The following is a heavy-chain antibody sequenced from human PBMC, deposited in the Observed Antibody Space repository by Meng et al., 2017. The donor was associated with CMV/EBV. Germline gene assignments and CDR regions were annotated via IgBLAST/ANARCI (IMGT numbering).Heavy chain of an antibody. D-gene: IGHD3-22*01. CDR2: IYYRGTT. Sequence: RQESGPGLVKPPQTLSLTCRVSGGSISRGDYYWSWLRQPPGKGLEWIGYIYYRGTTYYNPSLESRVTISVDTSKNQFSLNLSSVTAADTAVYYCARLSGSGTTSTGYHYAFDSWGQGTLVTVS. J-gene: IGHJ4*02. V-gene: IGHV4-30-4*08. CDR1: GGSISRGDYY. CDR3: ARLSGSGTTSTGYHYAFDS.